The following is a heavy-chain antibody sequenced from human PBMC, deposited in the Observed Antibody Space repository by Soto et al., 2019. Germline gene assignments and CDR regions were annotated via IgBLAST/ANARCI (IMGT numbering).Heavy chain of an antibody. J-gene: IGHJ4*02. Sequence: QVQLVQSGAEVKKPGASVKVSCTASGYTFTSYAMHWVRQAPGQRLEWMGWINAGNGNTKYSQKFQGRVTSTRDTSPGTAYMELSSLRSEDTAGYDCARNVWFGELSSYNDYWGQGTLVTVSS. D-gene: IGHD3-10*01. CDR3: ARNVWFGELSSYNDY. CDR1: GYTFTSYA. V-gene: IGHV1-3*01. CDR2: INAGNGNT.